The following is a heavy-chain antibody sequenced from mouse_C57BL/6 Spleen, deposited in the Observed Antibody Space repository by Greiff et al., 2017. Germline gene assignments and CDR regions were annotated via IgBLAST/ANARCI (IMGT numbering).Heavy chain of an antibody. J-gene: IGHJ1*03. D-gene: IGHD2-4*01. CDR3: TRDHDYDDWYFDV. CDR2: ISSGGDYI. V-gene: IGHV5-9-1*02. CDR1: GFTFSSYA. Sequence: EVQLVESGEGLVKPGGSLKLSCAASGFTFSSYAMSWVRQTPEKRLEWVAYISSGGDYIYYADTVKGRFTISRDNARNTLYLQMSSLKSEDTAMYYCTRDHDYDDWYFDVWGTGTTVTVSS.